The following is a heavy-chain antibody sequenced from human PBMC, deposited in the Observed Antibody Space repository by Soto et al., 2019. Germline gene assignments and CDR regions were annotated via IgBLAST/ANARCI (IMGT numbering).Heavy chain of an antibody. D-gene: IGHD4-17*01. CDR2: IYYSGST. J-gene: IGHJ4*02. V-gene: IGHV4-39*01. Sequence: PSDTLSLTCTVSGGSISSTSYYWGGIRQPPGKGLEWIGSIYYSGSTYYNPSLKSRVTISVDTSKKQFSLKLSSVTAADTAVYYCARGSTTEKVDSWGQGTLVTVSS. CDR3: ARGSTTEKVDS. CDR1: GGSISSTSYY.